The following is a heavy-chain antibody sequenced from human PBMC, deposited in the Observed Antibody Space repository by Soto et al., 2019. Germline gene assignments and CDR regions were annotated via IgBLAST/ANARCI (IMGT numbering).Heavy chain of an antibody. CDR1: GFNFNNYA. D-gene: IGHD3-22*01. CDR3: AKDEIGVAGNSALDM. J-gene: IGHJ3*02. V-gene: IGHV3-9*01. CDR2: ISWTGETI. Sequence: EVELVESGGGLVLPGGSLRLSCEASGFNFNNYAMHWVRQAPGKGLEWVSGISWTGETIVYADFVKGRFTISRDKSKSSLYLEMNSLRPEDTALYYWAKDEIGVAGNSALDMWGQGTMVTVSS.